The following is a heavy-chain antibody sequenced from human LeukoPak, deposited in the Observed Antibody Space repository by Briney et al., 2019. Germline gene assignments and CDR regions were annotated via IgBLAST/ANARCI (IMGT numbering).Heavy chain of an antibody. D-gene: IGHD3-22*01. CDR3: ARRFYDSSGYRFDY. J-gene: IGHJ4*02. CDR2: IYYSGST. CDR1: GVSISSYY. V-gene: IGHV4-59*01. Sequence: PSETLSLTCTVSGVSISSYYWSWIRQPPGKGLEWIGYIYYSGSTNYNPSLKSRVTISVDTSKNQFSLKLSSVTAADTAVYYCARRFYDSSGYRFDYWGQGTLVTVSS.